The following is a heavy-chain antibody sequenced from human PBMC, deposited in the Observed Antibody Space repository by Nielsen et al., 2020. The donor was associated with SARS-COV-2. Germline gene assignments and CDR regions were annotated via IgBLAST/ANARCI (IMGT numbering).Heavy chain of an antibody. Sequence: SLKISCAASGFTFDDYAMHWVRQAPGKGLEWVSGISWNSGSIGYADSVKGRFTISRDNSKNTLYLQMNSLRAEDTAVYYCARNLDCSSTSCYVSHYYYYYGMDVWGQGTTVTVSS. D-gene: IGHD2-2*01. CDR2: ISWNSGSI. V-gene: IGHV3-9*01. J-gene: IGHJ6*02. CDR1: GFTFDDYA. CDR3: ARNLDCSSTSCYVSHYYYYYGMDV.